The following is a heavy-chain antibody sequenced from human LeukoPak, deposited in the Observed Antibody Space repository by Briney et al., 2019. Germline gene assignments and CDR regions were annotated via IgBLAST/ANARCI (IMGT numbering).Heavy chain of an antibody. CDR1: GFTVSNYY. D-gene: IGHD2-2*01. Sequence: GGSLRLSCAASGFTVSNYYMSWVRQAPGKGLEWVSIIYPGGTTYYADSLKGRITISRDNSENKVYLQMSSLRAEDTAIYYCARMQGFCTSSSCYPRAFDIWGQGTMVPVSS. J-gene: IGHJ3*02. CDR2: IYPGGTT. V-gene: IGHV3-53*01. CDR3: ARMQGFCTSSSCYPRAFDI.